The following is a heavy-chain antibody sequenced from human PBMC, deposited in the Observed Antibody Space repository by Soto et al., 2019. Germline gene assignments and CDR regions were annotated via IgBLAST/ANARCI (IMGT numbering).Heavy chain of an antibody. V-gene: IGHV3-15*01. CDR2: IKSKTDGGTT. CDR3: TTSASYYDTGRYRGYFVV. J-gene: IGHJ2*01. Sequence: VVESGGGLVKPGGSLRLSCAASGFAFSNAWMSWVRQAPGKGLEWVARIKSKTDGGTTDYPAPVKGRFIISRDDSKRMLYLQVTSLKIEDTAVFYCTTSASYYDTGRYRGYFVVWGRGPWVTVPS. D-gene: IGHD3-22*01. CDR1: GFAFSNAW.